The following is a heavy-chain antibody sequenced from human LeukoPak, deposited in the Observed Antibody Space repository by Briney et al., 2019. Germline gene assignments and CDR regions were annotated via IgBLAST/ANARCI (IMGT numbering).Heavy chain of an antibody. D-gene: IGHD4/OR15-4a*01. CDR1: GFTFRTYI. V-gene: IGHV3-23*01. CDR3: AKDASPYSNYAVRWFDS. J-gene: IGHJ5*01. Sequence: GGSLRLSCTASGFTFRTYIMVWVRQVPGKGLEWISALSGDAMTTYYAVPVKGRFTISRDNFRNTLTLQMDSLRADDSAVYYCAKDASPYSNYAVRWFDSWGQGTLVTVSS. CDR2: LSGDAMTT.